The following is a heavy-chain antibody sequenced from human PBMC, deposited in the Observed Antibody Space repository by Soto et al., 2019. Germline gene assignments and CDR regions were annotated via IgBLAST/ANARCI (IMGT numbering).Heavy chain of an antibody. CDR2: IVPIIATA. CDR1: GGTFSSDA. CDR3: AREGRVRGAYYFDY. J-gene: IGHJ4*02. V-gene: IGHV1-69*12. Sequence: QVQLVQSGAEVKKPGSSVKVSCKAFGGTFSSDAISWVRQAPGQGLEWMGGIVPIIATANYAQKFQGRVTIIADESMSTAYMELSSLRSEDTAVYYCAREGRVRGAYYFDYWGQGTLVTVSS. D-gene: IGHD3-10*01.